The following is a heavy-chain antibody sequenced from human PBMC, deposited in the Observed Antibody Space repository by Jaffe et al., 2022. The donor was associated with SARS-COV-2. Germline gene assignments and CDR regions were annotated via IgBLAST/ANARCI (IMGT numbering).Heavy chain of an antibody. V-gene: IGHV3-30*04. CDR1: GFTFSSYA. CDR2: ISYDGSNK. D-gene: IGHD6-13*01. CDR3: ARDCRASSSCFDY. Sequence: QVQLVESGGGVVQPGRSLRLSCAASGFTFSSYAMHWVRQAPGKGLEWVAVISYDGSNKYYADSVKGRFTISRDNSKNTLYLQMNSLRAEDTAVYYCARDCRASSSCFDYWGQGTLVTVSS. J-gene: IGHJ4*02.